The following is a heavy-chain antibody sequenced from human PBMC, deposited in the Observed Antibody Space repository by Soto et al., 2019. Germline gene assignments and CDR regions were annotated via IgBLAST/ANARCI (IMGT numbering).Heavy chain of an antibody. J-gene: IGHJ6*02. CDR2: MYNTGST. CDR3: ARDLWGYCGTDCYPLDV. Sequence: QVQLQESGPGLVKPSETLSLTCTVSGGTISRYYWSWIRQPPGKGLEWIGYMYNTGSTVYNPSFTSRVTISVDXSXNXLYLKLNSVTAADTAVYYCARDLWGYCGTDCYPLDVWGQGTTVTVSS. CDR1: GGTISRYY. D-gene: IGHD2-21*02. V-gene: IGHV4-59*01.